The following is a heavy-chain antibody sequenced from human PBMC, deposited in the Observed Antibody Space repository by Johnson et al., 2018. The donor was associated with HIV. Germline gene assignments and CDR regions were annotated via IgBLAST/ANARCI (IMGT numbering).Heavy chain of an antibody. J-gene: IGHJ3*01. V-gene: IGHV3-23*04. CDR1: GFTFSDVW. D-gene: IGHD3-22*01. Sequence: EVQLVESGGGLVKPGGSLRLSCAASGFTFSDVWMTWVRQAPGKGLQWVSAISYSGSSTYYADSVKGRFTISRDNSRSTVYLHMINLRADDTALYYCAREIARYYYDYAAFDLWGQGTTVTVSS. CDR3: AREIARYYYDYAAFDL. CDR2: ISYSGSST.